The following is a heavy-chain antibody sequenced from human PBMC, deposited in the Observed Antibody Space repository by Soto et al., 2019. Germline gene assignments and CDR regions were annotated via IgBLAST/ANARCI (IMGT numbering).Heavy chain of an antibody. J-gene: IGHJ5*02. CDR2: INAGNGNT. Sequence: ASVKVSCKASGYTFTSYAMHWVRQAPGQRLEWMGWINAGNGNTKYSQKNQGRVTITRDTSASTAYMELSSLRSEDTALYYCAVTPLSVVAGFLYNWFDPWGQGTLVTVSS. CDR1: GYTFTSYA. D-gene: IGHD6-19*01. V-gene: IGHV1-3*01. CDR3: AVTPLSVVAGFLYNWFDP.